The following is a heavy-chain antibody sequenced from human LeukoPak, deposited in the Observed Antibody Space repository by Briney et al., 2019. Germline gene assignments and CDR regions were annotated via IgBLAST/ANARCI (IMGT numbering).Heavy chain of an antibody. CDR2: ISAYNGNT. Sequence: ASVKVSCKASGYDFISYGFTWVRQAPGRGLEWMGWISAYNGNTNYAPSLQARVSMTTDASASTVSIEVRSLTSDDTAVYYCAEGAKSGLHYWGQGTLVTVSS. D-gene: IGHD6-25*01. CDR1: GYDFISYG. V-gene: IGHV1-18*01. CDR3: AEGAKSGLHY. J-gene: IGHJ4*02.